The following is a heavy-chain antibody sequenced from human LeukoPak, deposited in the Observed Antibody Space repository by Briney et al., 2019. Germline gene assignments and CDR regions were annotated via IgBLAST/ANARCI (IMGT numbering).Heavy chain of an antibody. D-gene: IGHD3-10*01. CDR2: IYYSGST. CDR3: ARKPYYYGSGSGFYYGMDV. Sequence: SETLSLTCTVSGGSISSYYWSWIRQPPGKGLEWIGYIYYSGSTNYNPSLKSRVTISVDTSKNQFSLKLSSVTAAGTAVYYCARKPYYYGSGSGFYYGMDVWGKGTTVTVSS. J-gene: IGHJ6*04. CDR1: GGSISSYY. V-gene: IGHV4-59*01.